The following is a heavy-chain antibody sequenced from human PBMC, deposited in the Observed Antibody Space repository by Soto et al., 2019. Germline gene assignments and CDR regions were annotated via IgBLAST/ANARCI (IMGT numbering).Heavy chain of an antibody. Sequence: ASVKVSCKASGGTFSSYAISRVRQAPGQGLEWMGGIIPIFGTANYAQKFQGRVTVTADKSTSTAYMELSSLRSEDTAVYYCARDQGAWIQLWLQGNYYYGMDVWGQGTTVTVSS. V-gene: IGHV1-69*06. D-gene: IGHD5-18*01. CDR3: ARDQGAWIQLWLQGNYYYGMDV. J-gene: IGHJ6*02. CDR2: IIPIFGTA. CDR1: GGTFSSYA.